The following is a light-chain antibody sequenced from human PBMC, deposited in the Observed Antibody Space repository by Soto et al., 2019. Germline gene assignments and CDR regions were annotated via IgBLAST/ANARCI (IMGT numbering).Light chain of an antibody. V-gene: IGKV1-9*01. CDR1: QGISSY. CDR2: AAS. CDR3: QQLNSETWT. Sequence: DIQLTQSPSFLSASVGDRVTITCRASQGISSYLAWYQQKPGKAPKLLIYAASTLQSGVPSRFSGSGSGTEFTLTISSLQPEDFATYYCQQLNSETWTFGQGTKVDIK. J-gene: IGKJ1*01.